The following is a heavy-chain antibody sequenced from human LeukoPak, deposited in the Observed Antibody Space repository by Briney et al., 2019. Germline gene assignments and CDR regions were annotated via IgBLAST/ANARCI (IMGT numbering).Heavy chain of an antibody. CDR3: ARDRVGVGGNGWEN. D-gene: IGHD6-19*01. V-gene: IGHV1-8*01. CDR1: GYTFTSYD. CDR2: MNPNSGNT. Sequence: ASVKVSCKASGYTFTSYDINWVRQATGQGLEWMGWMNPNSGNTGYAQKFQGRVTMTRNTSISTAYMELSSLTSEDTAMYYCARDRVGVGGNGWENWGQGTLVTVSS. J-gene: IGHJ4*02.